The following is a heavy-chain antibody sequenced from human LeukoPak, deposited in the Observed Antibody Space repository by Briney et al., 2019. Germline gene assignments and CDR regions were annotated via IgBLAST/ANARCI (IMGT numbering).Heavy chain of an antibody. Sequence: VXVSXKASGXTFXXSXXNWVRQAXGQGXEWXXWXXXNSGNTYYAQRFQGRVTMTTDTSTSTAYIDLRTLRSDDTAVYYCARQPGYSSSWYGIGAFDIWGQGTMVTVSS. D-gene: IGHD6-13*01. CDR1: GXTFXXSX. CDR3: ARQPGYSSSWYGIGAFDI. J-gene: IGHJ3*02. CDR2: XXXNSGNT. V-gene: IGHV1-18*01.